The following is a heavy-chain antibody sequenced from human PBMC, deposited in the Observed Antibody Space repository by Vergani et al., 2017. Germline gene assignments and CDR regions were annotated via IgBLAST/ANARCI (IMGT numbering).Heavy chain of an antibody. CDR1: GASIRSSNYY. D-gene: IGHD6-19*01. CDR3: ARHSAVEWLVKLGWIDP. V-gene: IGHV4-39*01. J-gene: IGHJ5*02. Sequence: QLQLQESGPGLVKPSATLSLTCSVSGASIRSSNYYWGWIRQPTGKGLEWIASIYYSGSTYYNPSLKSRVTISVDTSKNQFSLKLISVTAADTAVYFCARHSAVEWLVKLGWIDPWGQGILVIVSS. CDR2: IYYSGST.